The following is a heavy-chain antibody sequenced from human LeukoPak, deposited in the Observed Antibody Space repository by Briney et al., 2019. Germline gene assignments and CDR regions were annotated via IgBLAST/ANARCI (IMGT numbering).Heavy chain of an antibody. Sequence: PGGSLRLSCAASGFTVSSNYMSWVRQAPGKGLEWVSVIYSGGSTYYADSVKGRFTISRDNSKNTLYLQMNSLRAEDTAVYYCARGGYYYASGDDYWGQGTLVTVSS. CDR1: GFTVSSNY. CDR3: ARGGYYYASGDDY. J-gene: IGHJ4*02. D-gene: IGHD3-10*01. CDR2: IYSGGST. V-gene: IGHV3-53*01.